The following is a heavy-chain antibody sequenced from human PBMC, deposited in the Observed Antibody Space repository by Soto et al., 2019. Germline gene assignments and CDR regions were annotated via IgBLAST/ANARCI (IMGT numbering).Heavy chain of an antibody. CDR3: AREDDGGDRDYYGLDV. CDR1: GGSISYDHYH. J-gene: IGHJ6*02. CDR2: IHYSGSV. V-gene: IGHV4-30-4*01. Sequence: QVQLQESGPGLVRPSQTLSLTCTVSGGSISYDHYHWTWIRQPPGKGLEWIGYIHYSGSVFYNPSLQSRLSMSADTSKNLFSLKLSSVTAADTAVYFCAREDDGGDRDYYGLDVWGQGTTVTVSS. D-gene: IGHD2-21*02.